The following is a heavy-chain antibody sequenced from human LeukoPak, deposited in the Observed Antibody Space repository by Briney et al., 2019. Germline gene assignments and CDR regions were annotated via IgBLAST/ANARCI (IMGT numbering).Heavy chain of an antibody. CDR1: GGSISSGSYY. V-gene: IGHV4-61*02. CDR3: ARSVVVPETPFDY. Sequence: SETLSLTCTVSGGSISSGSYYWSWIRQPAGKGLEWIGRIYTSGSTNYNPSLKSRVTISLDTSKNQFSLKLSSVTAADTAVYYCARSVVVPETPFDYWGQGTLVTVSS. J-gene: IGHJ4*02. D-gene: IGHD2-2*01. CDR2: IYTSGST.